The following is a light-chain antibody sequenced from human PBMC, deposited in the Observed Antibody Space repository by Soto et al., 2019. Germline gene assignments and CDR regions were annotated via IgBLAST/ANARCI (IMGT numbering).Light chain of an antibody. CDR2: DVN. CDR1: SSDVGGYNY. V-gene: IGLV2-8*01. J-gene: IGLJ2*01. Sequence: QSVLTQPPSASGSPGQSVTISCTGTSSDVGGYNYVSWYRQHPGKAPQLIIYDVNKRPSGVPERFSGSKSGNTASLTVSGLQAEDEADYFCNSYGGTNNYVVFGGGTKVTVL. CDR3: NSYGGTNNYVV.